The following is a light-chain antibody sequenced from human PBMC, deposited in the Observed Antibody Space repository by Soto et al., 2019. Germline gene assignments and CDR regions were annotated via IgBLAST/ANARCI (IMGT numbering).Light chain of an antibody. Sequence: EIVLTQSPATLSLSPGERATLSCRASQSVSSYLAWYQQKPGQAPRLLIYDASNRATGIPARFSGSGSGTDFTLTISSVEPEGFAVYYCQQRSNWPPSITFGQGTRLEIK. V-gene: IGKV3-11*01. CDR3: QQRSNWPPSIT. J-gene: IGKJ5*01. CDR2: DAS. CDR1: QSVSSY.